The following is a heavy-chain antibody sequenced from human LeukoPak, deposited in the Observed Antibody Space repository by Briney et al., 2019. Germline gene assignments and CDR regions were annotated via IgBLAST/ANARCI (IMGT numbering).Heavy chain of an antibody. CDR2: ISSSSAYI. V-gene: IGHV3-21*04. J-gene: IGHJ4*02. D-gene: IGHD1-1*01. Sequence: AGGSLRLSCAASGFTFSSYSMNWVRQAPGKGLEWVSSISSSSAYIYYADSMKGRFTISRDNAKNSLFLQMNSLRAEDSGVYYCSKGLAPTGTTHTAAGYWGQGTLVTVSS. CDR3: SKGLAPTGTTHTAAGY. CDR1: GFTFSSYS.